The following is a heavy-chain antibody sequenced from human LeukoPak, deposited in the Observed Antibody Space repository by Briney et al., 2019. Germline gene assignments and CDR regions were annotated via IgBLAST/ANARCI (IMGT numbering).Heavy chain of an antibody. D-gene: IGHD5-24*01. J-gene: IGHJ4*02. CDR2: MNPNSGNT. Sequence: GASVKVSCKASGYTFTSYDINWVRQATGQGLEWMGWMNPNSGNTGYAQKFQGRVTMTRNTSISTAYMELSSLRSEDTAVYYCARHKGVTRDGYNYYFDYWGQGTLVTVSS. CDR3: ARHKGVTRDGYNYYFDY. CDR1: GYTFTSYD. V-gene: IGHV1-8*01.